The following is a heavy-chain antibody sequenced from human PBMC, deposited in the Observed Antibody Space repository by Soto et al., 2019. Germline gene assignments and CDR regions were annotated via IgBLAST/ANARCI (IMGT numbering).Heavy chain of an antibody. D-gene: IGHD3-16*01. V-gene: IGHV1-69*13. CDR1: GVTFSSYA. Sequence: SVKVSCNASGVTFSSYAISWVRQAPGQGLEWIGGIIPIFGTANYAEKFQGRVTITADESTSTAYMELRSLRSEDTAVYYCARVGGSYYYGMEIWGQGPTVTVFS. CDR3: ARVGGSYYYGMEI. CDR2: IIPIFGTA. J-gene: IGHJ6*02.